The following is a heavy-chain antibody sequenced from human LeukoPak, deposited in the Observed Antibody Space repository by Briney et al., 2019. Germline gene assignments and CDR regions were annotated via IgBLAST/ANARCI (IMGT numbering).Heavy chain of an antibody. Sequence: PGGSLRLSCAASGFTFSSYAMSWVRQAPGKGLEWVSAISGSGGSTYYADSVKGRFTISRDNSKNTLYLQMNSLRAEDTAVYYCARGHSGYDSSGYYLVDVWGKGTTVTISS. CDR1: GFTFSSYA. D-gene: IGHD3-22*01. J-gene: IGHJ6*04. CDR2: ISGSGGST. CDR3: ARGHSGYDSSGYYLVDV. V-gene: IGHV3-23*01.